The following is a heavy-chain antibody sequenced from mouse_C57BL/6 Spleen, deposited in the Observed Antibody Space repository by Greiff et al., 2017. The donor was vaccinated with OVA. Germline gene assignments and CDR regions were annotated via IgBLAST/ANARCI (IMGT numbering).Heavy chain of an antibody. CDR1: GYTFTSYW. CDR2: IHPNSGST. D-gene: IGHD1-1*01. Sequence: QVQLQQPGAELVKPGASVKLSCKASGYTFTSYWMHWVKQRPGQGLEWIGMIHPNSGSTNYNEKFKSKATLTVDKSSSTAYMQLSSLTSEDSAVYYCATKHGSSYGWYFDVWGTGTTVTVSS. CDR3: ATKHGSSYGWYFDV. V-gene: IGHV1-64*01. J-gene: IGHJ1*03.